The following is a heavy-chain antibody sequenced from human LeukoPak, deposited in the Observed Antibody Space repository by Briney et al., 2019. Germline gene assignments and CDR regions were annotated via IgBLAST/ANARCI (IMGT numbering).Heavy chain of an antibody. D-gene: IGHD6-19*01. V-gene: IGHV3-48*03. Sequence: PGGSLRLSCAASGFTFSSYEMNWVRQAPGKGLEWVSYISSSGSTIYYADSVKGRFTISRDNAKNSLYLQMNSLRAEDTAVYYCARVGSGWYWGYFDYWGQGTLVTVSS. CDR1: GFTFSSYE. J-gene: IGHJ4*02. CDR2: ISSSGSTI. CDR3: ARVGSGWYWGYFDY.